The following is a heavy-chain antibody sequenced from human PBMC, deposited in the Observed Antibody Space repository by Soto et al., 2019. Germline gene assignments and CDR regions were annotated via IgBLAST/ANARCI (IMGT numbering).Heavy chain of an antibody. V-gene: IGHV3-21*01. CDR3: ARDRCGGSCYSYYYGMDV. J-gene: IGHJ6*02. Sequence: EVQLVESGGGLVKPGGSLRLSCAASGFTFSSYSMNWVRQAPGKGLEWVSSISRSSSYIYYADSVKGRFTISRDNAKNSLYLQMNSLRAEDTAVYYCARDRCGGSCYSYYYGMDVWGQGTTVTVSS. CDR1: GFTFSSYS. D-gene: IGHD2-15*01. CDR2: ISRSSSYI.